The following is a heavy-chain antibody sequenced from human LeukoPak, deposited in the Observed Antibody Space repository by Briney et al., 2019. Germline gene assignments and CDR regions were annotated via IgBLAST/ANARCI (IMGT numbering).Heavy chain of an antibody. J-gene: IGHJ4*02. CDR3: AREVAAANDYSTNYFDY. CDR1: GYTFTSYY. CDR2: INPSGGST. Sequence: GASVKVSCTASGYTFTSYYMHWVRQAPGQGLEWMGIINPSGGSTSYAQKFQGRVTMTRDMSTSTVYMELSSLRSEDTAVYYCAREVAAANDYSTNYFDYWGQGTLVTVSS. D-gene: IGHD4-11*01. V-gene: IGHV1-46*01.